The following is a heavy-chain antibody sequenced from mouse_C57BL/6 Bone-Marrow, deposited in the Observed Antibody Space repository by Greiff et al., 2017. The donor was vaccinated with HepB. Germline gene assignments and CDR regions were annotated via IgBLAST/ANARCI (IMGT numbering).Heavy chain of an antibody. CDR3: ARVGYYYGAWFAY. CDR1: GYSITSGYD. Sequence: EVKVIESGPGMVKPSQSLSLTCTVTGYSITSGYDWHWIRHFPGNKLEWMGYISYSGSTNYNPSLKSRISITHDTSKNHFFLKLNSVTTEDTATYYCARVGYYYGAWFAYWGQGTLVTVSA. J-gene: IGHJ3*01. CDR2: ISYSGST. D-gene: IGHD1-1*01. V-gene: IGHV3-1*01.